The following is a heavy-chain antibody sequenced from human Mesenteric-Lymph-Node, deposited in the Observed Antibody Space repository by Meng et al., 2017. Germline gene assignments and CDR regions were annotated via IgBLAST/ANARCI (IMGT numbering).Heavy chain of an antibody. V-gene: IGHV4-4*02. Sequence: QLQLQESGSGLVNPSQTPSLTCAVSGGSISSVYWWTWVRQSPGKGLEWIGEIYHSGSTNYNPSLKSRVTISVDKSKNQFSLKLTSVTAADTAVYYCARGGYYSFDYWGQGTLVTVSS. CDR2: IYHSGST. D-gene: IGHD5-18*01. CDR3: ARGGYYSFDY. J-gene: IGHJ4*02. CDR1: GGSISSVYW.